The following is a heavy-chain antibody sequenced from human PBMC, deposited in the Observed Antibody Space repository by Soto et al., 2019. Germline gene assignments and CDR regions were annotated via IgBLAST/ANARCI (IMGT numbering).Heavy chain of an antibody. CDR3: AKGAYAVVAASYFDY. D-gene: IGHD2-15*01. J-gene: IGHJ4*02. CDR2: ISYDGSNK. V-gene: IGHV3-30*18. CDR1: GFTFSSYG. Sequence: QVQLVESGGGVVQPGRSLRLSCAASGFTFSSYGIHWVRQASGKGLEWVAVISYDGSNKYYADSVKGRFTISRDNSKNTLYLQMNSLRAEDTAVYYCAKGAYAVVAASYFDYWGQGTLVTVSS.